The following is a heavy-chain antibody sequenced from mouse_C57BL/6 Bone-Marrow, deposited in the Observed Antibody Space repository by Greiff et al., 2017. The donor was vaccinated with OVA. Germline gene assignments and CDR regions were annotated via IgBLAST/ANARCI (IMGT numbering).Heavy chain of an antibody. Sequence: VHVKQSGPVLVKPGASVKMSCKASGYTFTDYYMNWVKQSHGKSLEWIGVINPYNGGTSYNQKFKGKATLTVDKSSSTAYMELNSLTSEDSAVYYCARGDWVAYWGQGTLVTVSA. CDR3: ARGDWVAY. CDR2: INPYNGGT. V-gene: IGHV1-19*01. J-gene: IGHJ3*01. CDR1: GYTFTDYY.